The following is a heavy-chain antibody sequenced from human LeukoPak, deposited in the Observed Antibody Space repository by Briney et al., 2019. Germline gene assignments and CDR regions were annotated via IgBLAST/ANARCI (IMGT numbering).Heavy chain of an antibody. D-gene: IGHD3-10*01. CDR2: IYISGST. CDR1: GGSISSYY. J-gene: IGHJ4*02. Sequence: PSETLSLTCTVSGGSISSYYWSWIRQPAGKGLEWIGRIYISGSTNYNPSLKSRVTMSVDTSKNQFSLKLSSVTAADTAVYYCARAYYYGSGSYYNWRGHFDYWGQGTLVTVSS. V-gene: IGHV4-4*07. CDR3: ARAYYYGSGSYYNWRGHFDY.